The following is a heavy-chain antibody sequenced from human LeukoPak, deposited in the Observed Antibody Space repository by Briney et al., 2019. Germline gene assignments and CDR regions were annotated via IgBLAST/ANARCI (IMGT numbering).Heavy chain of an antibody. Sequence: SETLSLTCAVSGGSIRSYYWSWIRQPPGKGLEWIGYMYYTGTTNYNPSLKSRVTISVDTSKNQFSLKVSSVTAADTAVYYCAREKNGNEPFDYWGQGTLVTVSS. CDR2: MYYTGTT. J-gene: IGHJ4*02. CDR1: GGSIRSYY. V-gene: IGHV4-59*01. CDR3: AREKNGNEPFDY. D-gene: IGHD4-23*01.